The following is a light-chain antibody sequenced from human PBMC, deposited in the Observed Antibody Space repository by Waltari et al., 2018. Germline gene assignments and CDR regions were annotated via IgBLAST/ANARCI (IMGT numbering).Light chain of an antibody. Sequence: DIQMTQSPSSLSASVGDRVTISCRASQTISSYLNWYQQKPGKAPDLLIYGASGLQSWVPSRFSGRGSGTDFTLTISSLQPEDFATYYCQQSYSTPPYTFGQGTKLEIK. J-gene: IGKJ2*01. CDR1: QTISSY. CDR2: GAS. CDR3: QQSYSTPPYT. V-gene: IGKV1-39*01.